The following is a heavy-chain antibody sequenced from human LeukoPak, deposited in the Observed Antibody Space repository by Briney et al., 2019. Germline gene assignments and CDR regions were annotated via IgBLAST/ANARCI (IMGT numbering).Heavy chain of an antibody. CDR1: GFTFNNYA. J-gene: IGHJ4*02. CDR3: ARDNPGLYPSDN. Sequence: PGGSLRLSCAVSGFTFNNYAMSWVRQAPGKGLEWVSVIRGSDDTTNYADSVKGRFTISRDNSKNTLYLQLNSLRAEDTAVYFCARDNPGLYPSDNWGQGTLVTVSS. D-gene: IGHD3-16*01. V-gene: IGHV3-23*01. CDR2: IRGSDDTT.